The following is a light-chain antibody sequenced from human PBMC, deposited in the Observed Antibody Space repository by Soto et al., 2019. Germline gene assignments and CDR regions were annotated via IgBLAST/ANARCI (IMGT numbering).Light chain of an antibody. CDR2: GAS. CDR1: QRVSSN. CDR3: QQYNNWPGT. Sequence: IVMTQSPSTLSVSPGERANLSCRASQRVSSNLAWYQQKPGQTPSILLYGASRRATGIPARFSGCGSGTEFTPAISSLQSQDVAVYYCQQYNNWPGTFGQGTKVDIK. V-gene: IGKV3-15*01. J-gene: IGKJ1*01.